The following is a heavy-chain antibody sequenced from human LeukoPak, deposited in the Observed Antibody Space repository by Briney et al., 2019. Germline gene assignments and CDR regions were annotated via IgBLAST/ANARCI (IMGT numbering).Heavy chain of an antibody. Sequence: SETLSLTCTVSGGSISMSSYYWGWIRQPPGKGLEWIGSIYYSGSTYYNPSLKSRVTISVDTSKNQFSLKLSSVTAADTAVYYCARQLMTTHAFDIWGQGTMVTLSS. CDR1: GGSISMSSYY. V-gene: IGHV4-39*01. CDR2: IYYSGST. J-gene: IGHJ3*02. CDR3: ARQLMTTHAFDI. D-gene: IGHD4-17*01.